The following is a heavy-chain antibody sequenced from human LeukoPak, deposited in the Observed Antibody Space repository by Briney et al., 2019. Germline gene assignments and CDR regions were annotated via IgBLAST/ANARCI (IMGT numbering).Heavy chain of an antibody. CDR2: IYYSGST. V-gene: IGHV4-39*07. CDR1: GGSISSSSYY. CDR3: ARAQNYYYYYMDV. J-gene: IGHJ6*03. Sequence: SETLSLTCTVSGGSISSSSYYWGWIRQPPGKGLEWIGSIYYSGSTYYNPSLKSRVTISVDTSKNQFSLKLSSVTAADTAVYYCARAQNYYYYYMDVWGKETTVTVSS.